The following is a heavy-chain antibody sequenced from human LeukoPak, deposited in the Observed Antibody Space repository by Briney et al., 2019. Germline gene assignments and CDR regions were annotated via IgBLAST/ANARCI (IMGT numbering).Heavy chain of an antibody. D-gene: IGHD5-18*01. CDR2: ISASTTTT. J-gene: IGHJ4*02. CDR3: AKATDTYGYLFDQ. Sequence: GGSLRLPCAASVSTFSRYEMNWVRQAPGKGLEWVSYISASTTTTYYRDSAKGRFTISRDNAKNSLHLQMRSLRDEDTATYYCAKATDTYGYLFDQWGQGTLVTVS. CDR1: VSTFSRYE. V-gene: IGHV3-48*03.